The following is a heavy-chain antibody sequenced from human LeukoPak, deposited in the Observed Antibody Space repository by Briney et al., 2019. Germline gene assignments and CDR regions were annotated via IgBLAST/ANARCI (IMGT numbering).Heavy chain of an antibody. V-gene: IGHV4-38-2*01. D-gene: IGHD3-16*01. J-gene: IGHJ4*02. Sequence: SETLSLTCSVSGYSITSGYYWGWIRQPPGKGLEWIGSIYYSGSTYYNPSLKSRVTISVDTSKNQFSLKLSSVTAADTAVYYCAGQRGELDYWGQGTLVTVSS. CDR1: GYSITSGYY. CDR3: AGQRGELDY. CDR2: IYYSGST.